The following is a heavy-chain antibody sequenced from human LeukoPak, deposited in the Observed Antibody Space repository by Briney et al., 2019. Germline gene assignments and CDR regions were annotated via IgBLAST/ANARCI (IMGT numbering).Heavy chain of an antibody. CDR3: ARIVYDFWSGYWRFDP. CDR2: IIPIFGTA. V-gene: IGHV1-69*05. CDR1: GGTFSSYA. D-gene: IGHD3-3*01. J-gene: IGHJ5*02. Sequence: GASVKVSCKASGGTFSSYAISWVRQAPGQGLEWMGGIIPIFGTANYAQKLQGRVTMTTDTSTSTAYMELRSLRSDDTAVYYCARIVYDFWSGYWRFDPWGQGTLVTVSS.